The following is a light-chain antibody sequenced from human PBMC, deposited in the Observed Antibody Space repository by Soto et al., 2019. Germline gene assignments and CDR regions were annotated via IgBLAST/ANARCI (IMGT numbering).Light chain of an antibody. Sequence: QSALTQPASVSGSPGQSITISCTGTSSDVGGYNYVSWYQQYPGKAPKLLIYEVSKWPSGVPDRFSGSKTGNTASLTVSGLQADDEADYYCTSYAGDNNYLFGTGTKLTVL. CDR3: TSYAGDNNYL. CDR1: SSDVGGYNY. CDR2: EVS. J-gene: IGLJ1*01. V-gene: IGLV2-8*01.